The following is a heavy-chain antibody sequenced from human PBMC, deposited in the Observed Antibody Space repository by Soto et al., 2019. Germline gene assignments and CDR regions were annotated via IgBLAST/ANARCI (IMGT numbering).Heavy chain of an antibody. CDR3: ARVLVRGVQNAFDI. V-gene: IGHV1-69*02. CDR2: IIPILGIA. Sequence: SVKVSCKASGGTFSSYTISWVRQAPGQGLEWMGRIIPILGIANYAQKFQGRVTITADKSTSTAYMELSSLRSEDTAMYYCARVLVRGVQNAFDIWGQGTMVTVSS. CDR1: GGTFSSYT. D-gene: IGHD3-10*01. J-gene: IGHJ3*02.